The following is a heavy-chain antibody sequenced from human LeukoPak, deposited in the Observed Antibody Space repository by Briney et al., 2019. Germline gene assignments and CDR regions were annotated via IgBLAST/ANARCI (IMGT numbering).Heavy chain of an antibody. CDR1: GGSVTSGSYY. CDR3: ARGFYRFGESLIDY. D-gene: IGHD3-10*01. CDR2: IYDDGST. Sequence: PSETLSLTCTVSGGSVTSGSYYWSWIRQPPGKGLEWIGYIYDDGSTKYKPSLKSRVTISADTSENHFSLKLKSATAADTAVYLCARGFYRFGESLIDYWGQGILVTVSS. J-gene: IGHJ4*02. V-gene: IGHV4-61*03.